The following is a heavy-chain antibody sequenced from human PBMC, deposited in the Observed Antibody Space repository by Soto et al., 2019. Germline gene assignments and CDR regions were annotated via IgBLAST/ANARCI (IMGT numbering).Heavy chain of an antibody. V-gene: IGHV3-66*01. J-gene: IGHJ4*02. D-gene: IGHD3-16*01. CDR1: GFTVSTKY. CDR3: ARDPWAADY. Sequence: EVQLVESGGGLVQPGGSLRLSCAASGFTVSTKYMSWVRQAPGKGLEWVSVIYSGGSTFYADSVGGRFTISRDNSKNTVNLQMNSLSAEDTAVYYCARDPWAADYWGQGTLVTVSS. CDR2: IYSGGST.